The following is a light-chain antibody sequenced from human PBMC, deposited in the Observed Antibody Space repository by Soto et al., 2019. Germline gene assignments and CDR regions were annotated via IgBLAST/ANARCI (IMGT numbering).Light chain of an antibody. J-gene: IGKJ4*01. V-gene: IGKV1-6*01. CDR2: SAS. CDR1: QGIRND. CDR3: LQDDAYPLT. Sequence: AIQMTQSPSSLSASVGDRVTITCRASQGIRNDLGWYQQKPGKAPKLLIYSASTLHSGVPSRFSGSGSGTEFTLTISNLQPEDFATYYCLQDDAYPLTFGGGTKVGIK.